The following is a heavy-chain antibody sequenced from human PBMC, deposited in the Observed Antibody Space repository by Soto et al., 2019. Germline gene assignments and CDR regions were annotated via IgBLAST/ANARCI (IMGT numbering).Heavy chain of an antibody. CDR3: ARESYYDSSGYYYMYNWFDP. CDR2: INAGNGNT. V-gene: IGHV1-3*01. J-gene: IGHJ5*02. Sequence: ASVKVSCKASGYTFTSYAMHWVRQAPGQRLEWMGWINAGNGNTKYSQKFQGRVTITRDTSASTAYMELSSLRSEDTAVYYCARESYYDSSGYYYMYNWFDPWGQGTLVTVSS. CDR1: GYTFTSYA. D-gene: IGHD3-22*01.